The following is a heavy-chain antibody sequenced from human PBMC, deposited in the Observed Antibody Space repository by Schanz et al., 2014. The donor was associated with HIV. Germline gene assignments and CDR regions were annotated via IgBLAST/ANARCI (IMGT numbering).Heavy chain of an antibody. D-gene: IGHD6-13*01. V-gene: IGHV3-11*01. CDR2: ISDTGTTT. J-gene: IGHJ3*01. CDR3: AREKDLGYSSTLGF. CDR1: GFTFNDYY. Sequence: QVQLVESGGGLVKPGGSLRLSCAASGFTFNDYYMTWIRQAPGKGLEWVSYISDTGTTTYYADSVNGRFTISRDNAKNSMFLQMNSPRGEDTAVYYCAREKDLGYSSTLGFWGQGTVVTVSS.